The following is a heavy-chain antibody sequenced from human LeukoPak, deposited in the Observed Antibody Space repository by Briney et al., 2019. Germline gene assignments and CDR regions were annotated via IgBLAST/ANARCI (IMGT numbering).Heavy chain of an antibody. Sequence: GGSLRFSCVASGFTFTSYGMHWVRQAPGKGPEWVAVIRFDGSKTYYADSVKGRFTISRDTSKNTLYLQMNSLRPEDTAVYYCAKDVRGEAAAQDYWGQGTLVTVSS. CDR3: AKDVRGEAAAQDY. CDR2: IRFDGSKT. CDR1: GFTFTSYG. V-gene: IGHV3-30*02. D-gene: IGHD6-13*01. J-gene: IGHJ4*02.